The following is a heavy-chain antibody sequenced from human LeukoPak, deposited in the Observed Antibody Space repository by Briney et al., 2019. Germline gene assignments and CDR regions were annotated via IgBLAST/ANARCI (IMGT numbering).Heavy chain of an antibody. CDR2: INHNGST. J-gene: IGHJ5*02. CDR3: ARLERWLQTWFDP. V-gene: IGHV4-30-2*01. CDR1: GGSISSGGYY. D-gene: IGHD5-12*01. Sequence: KPSQTLSLTCTVSGGSISSGGYYWSWIRQPPGKGLEWIGEINHNGSTNYNPSLKSRVTISVDTSKNQFSLKLSSVTAADTAVYYCARLERWLQTWFDPWGQGTLVTVSS.